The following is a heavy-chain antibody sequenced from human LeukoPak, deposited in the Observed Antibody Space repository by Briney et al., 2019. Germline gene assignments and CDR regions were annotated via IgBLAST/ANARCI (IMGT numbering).Heavy chain of an antibody. J-gene: IGHJ3*02. V-gene: IGHV4-61*01. CDR3: ARDLGVMVRAFDI. CDR1: GGSISSSSYY. CDR2: IYYSGST. Sequence: KPSETLSLTCTVSGGSISSSSYYWSWIRQPPGKRLEWIGYIYYSGSTSYNPSLKSRVTISVDTSKNQISLKLSSVTAADTAVYYCARDLGVMVRAFDIWGQGTMVTVSS. D-gene: IGHD5-18*01.